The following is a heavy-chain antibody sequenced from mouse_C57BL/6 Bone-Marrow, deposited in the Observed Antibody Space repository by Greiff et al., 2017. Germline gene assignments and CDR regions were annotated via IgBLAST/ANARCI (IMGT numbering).Heavy chain of an antibody. J-gene: IGHJ2*01. V-gene: IGHV1-81*01. CDR3: ARLGRLYYFDY. CDR1: GYTFTSYG. D-gene: IGHD3-3*01. Sequence: VKLQESGAELARPGASVKLSCKASGYTFTSYGISWVKQRTGQGLEWIGEIYPRSGNTYYNEKFKGKATLTADKSSSTAYMELRSLTSEDSAVYFCARLGRLYYFDYWGQGTTLTVSS. CDR2: IYPRSGNT.